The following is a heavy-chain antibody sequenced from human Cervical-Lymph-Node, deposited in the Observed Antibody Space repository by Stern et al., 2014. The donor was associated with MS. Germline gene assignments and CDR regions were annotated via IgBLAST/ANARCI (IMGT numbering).Heavy chain of an antibody. V-gene: IGHV3-23*01. CDR2: ISGSGGTT. J-gene: IGHJ4*02. CDR3: AKGERGGGDRLGSFDY. CDR1: GFTFSSYA. D-gene: IGHD2-21*02. Sequence: EVQLLESGGGLIQPGGSLRLSCAASGFTFSSYAMSWVRQAPGKGLEWVSSISGSGGTTYHGDSVKGRFTISRDNSKNTLYLQMDSLRAEDTAVYYCAKGERGGGDRLGSFDYWGQGTLVTVSS.